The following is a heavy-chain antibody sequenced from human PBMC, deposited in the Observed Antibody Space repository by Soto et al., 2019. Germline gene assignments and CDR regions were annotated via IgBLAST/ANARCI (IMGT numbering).Heavy chain of an antibody. J-gene: IGHJ5*02. CDR3: ARERSAAGTGWFDP. Sequence: GASVKVSCKASGYTFTSYGISWVRQATGQGLEWMGWMNANSGNTGYAQKFQGRVTMTRNTSISTAYMELSSLRSEDTAVYYCARERSAAGTGWFDPWGQGTLVTVSS. CDR1: GYTFTSYG. V-gene: IGHV1-8*01. D-gene: IGHD6-13*01. CDR2: MNANSGNT.